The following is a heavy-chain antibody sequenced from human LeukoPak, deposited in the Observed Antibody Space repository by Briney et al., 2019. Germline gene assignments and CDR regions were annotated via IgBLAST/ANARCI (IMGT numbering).Heavy chain of an antibody. CDR2: ISSSTTSI. CDR1: GFTFSTYS. Sequence: QPGGSLRLSCAASGFTFSTYSMNWVRQAPGKGLEWVSYISSSTTSIYYADSVKGRFTISRDNAQNSLYLQMNSPRAEDTAAYYCARGDLGVTQYNWFDLWGQGTLVAVSS. CDR3: ARGDLGVTQYNWFDL. V-gene: IGHV3-48*04. D-gene: IGHD3-22*01. J-gene: IGHJ5*02.